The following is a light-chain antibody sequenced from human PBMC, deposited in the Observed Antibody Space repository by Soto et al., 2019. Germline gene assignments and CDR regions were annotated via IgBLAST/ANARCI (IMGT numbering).Light chain of an antibody. J-gene: IGLJ1*01. V-gene: IGLV2-14*01. CDR2: EVS. Sequence: QSALTQPASVSGSPGQSIAISCTGTNSDVGGYNYVSWYQQHPDKAPKLIIYEVSNRPSGVSYRFSGSKSGNTASLTISGLQAEDEADYYCSSYTSSGTLFGTGTKLTVL. CDR1: NSDVGGYNY. CDR3: SSYTSSGTL.